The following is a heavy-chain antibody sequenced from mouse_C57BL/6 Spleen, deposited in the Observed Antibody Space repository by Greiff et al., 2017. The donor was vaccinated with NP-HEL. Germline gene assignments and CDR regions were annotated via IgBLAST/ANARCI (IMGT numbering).Heavy chain of an antibody. CDR1: GFSLTSYG. J-gene: IGHJ1*03. V-gene: IGHV2-2*01. CDR3: AREAHGSSLWYFDV. D-gene: IGHD1-1*01. Sequence: QVQLQQSGPGLVQPSQSLSITCTVSGFSLTSYGVHWVRQSPGKGLEWLGVIWSGGSTDYNAAFISRLSISKDNSKSQVFFKMNSLQADDTAIYYCAREAHGSSLWYFDVWGTGTTVTVSS. CDR2: IWSGGST.